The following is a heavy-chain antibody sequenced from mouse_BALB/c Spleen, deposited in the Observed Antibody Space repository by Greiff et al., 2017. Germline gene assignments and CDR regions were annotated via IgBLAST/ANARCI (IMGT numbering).Heavy chain of an antibody. D-gene: IGHD2-14*01. J-gene: IGHJ2*01. Sequence: QVHVKQSGAELAKPGASVKMSCKASGYTFTSYWMHWVKQRPGQGLEWIGYINPSTGYTEYNQKFKDKATLTADKSSSTAYMQLSSLTSEDSAVYYCARGYGYDGRVYFDYWGQGTTLTVSS. V-gene: IGHV1-7*01. CDR2: INPSTGYT. CDR1: GYTFTSYW. CDR3: ARGYGYDGRVYFDY.